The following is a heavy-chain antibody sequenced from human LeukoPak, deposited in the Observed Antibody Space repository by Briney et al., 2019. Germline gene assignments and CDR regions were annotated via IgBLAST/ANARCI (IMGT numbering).Heavy chain of an antibody. V-gene: IGHV4-34*01. J-gene: IGHJ4*02. Sequence: PSETLSLTCAVYGGSFSGYYWSWIRQPPGKGLEWIGEINRSGSTNYNPSLKSRVTISVDTSKNQFSLKLSSVTAADTAVYYCARGYRGVYYYDSSGYYNDYWGQGTLVTVSS. D-gene: IGHD3-22*01. CDR1: GGSFSGYY. CDR2: INRSGST. CDR3: ARGYRGVYYYDSSGYYNDY.